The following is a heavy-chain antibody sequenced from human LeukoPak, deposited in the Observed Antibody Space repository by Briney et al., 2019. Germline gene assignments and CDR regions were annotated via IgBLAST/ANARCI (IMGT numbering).Heavy chain of an antibody. J-gene: IGHJ4*02. CDR3: ARFSSGYQLNYFDY. CDR2: IYYSGST. V-gene: IGHV4-59*11. CDR1: GGSISSHY. Sequence: SETLSLTCTVSGGSISSHYWSWIRQPPGKGLEWIGYIYYSGSTNYNPSLKSRVTISVDTSKNQFSLKLSSVTAADTAVYYCARFSSGYQLNYFDYWSQGTLVTVSS. D-gene: IGHD3-22*01.